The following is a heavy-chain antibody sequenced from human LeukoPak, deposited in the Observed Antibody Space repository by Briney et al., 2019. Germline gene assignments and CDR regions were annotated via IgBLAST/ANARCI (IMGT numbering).Heavy chain of an antibody. Sequence: PGGFLRLSCAASGFTFSNYGMNWVRQAPGKGLEWVSFTDTSGRYVYYGDSVKGRFTISRDNAKNLLFLQMNGLRAEDTALYYCARGRSITLLRGVAMSDGFDIWGQGAMVAVSS. CDR1: GFTFSNYG. CDR2: TDTSGRYV. CDR3: ARGRSITLLRGVAMSDGFDI. D-gene: IGHD3-10*01. V-gene: IGHV3-21*06. J-gene: IGHJ3*02.